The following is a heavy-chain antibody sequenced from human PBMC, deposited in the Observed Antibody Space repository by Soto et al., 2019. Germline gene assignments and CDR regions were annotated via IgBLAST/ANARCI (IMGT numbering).Heavy chain of an antibody. Sequence: QVQLVQSGAEVKEPGSSVKVSCKASGGGNLRDYRTTWVRRAPGQGLEWMGGIIPKLGSANYAQNCQGRVTVTADESTNTGYMERMSLRSDYTDDSYWARGGAGHNLCAGFWAQVPTATVS. J-gene: IGHJ1*01. D-gene: IGHD6-13*01. CDR2: IIPKLGSA. CDR1: GGGNLRDYR. V-gene: IGHV1-69*01. CDR3: ARGGAGHNLCAGF.